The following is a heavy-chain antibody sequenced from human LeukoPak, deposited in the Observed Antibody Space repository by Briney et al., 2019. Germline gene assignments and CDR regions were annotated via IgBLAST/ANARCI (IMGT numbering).Heavy chain of an antibody. J-gene: IGHJ4*02. D-gene: IGHD3-22*01. CDR3: ARGHPYYYDSSGYDY. CDR2: FYYSGST. Sequence: SETLSLTCTVSGGSISSYYWSWVRQPPGKGLEWIGYFYYSGSTNYNPSLKSRVTISVDTSKNQFSLKLSSVTAADTAVYYCARGHPYYYDSSGYDYWGQGTLVTVSS. V-gene: IGHV4-59*01. CDR1: GGSISSYY.